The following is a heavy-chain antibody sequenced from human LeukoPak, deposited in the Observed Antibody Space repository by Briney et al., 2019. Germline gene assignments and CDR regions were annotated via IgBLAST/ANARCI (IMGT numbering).Heavy chain of an antibody. V-gene: IGHV3-23*01. CDR3: AKSRGSSPYFFAY. D-gene: IGHD1-26*01. J-gene: IGHJ4*02. CDR2: MSGSGGGT. CDR1: GFTFSSYA. Sequence: GGSLRLSCAASGFTFSSYAMTWVRQGPGKGLEWVSAMSGSGGGTYYADSVKGRFTISRDNSKNTLYLQMHSLRAEDPAVYYCAKSRGSSPYFFAYGGKEPLVTVSS.